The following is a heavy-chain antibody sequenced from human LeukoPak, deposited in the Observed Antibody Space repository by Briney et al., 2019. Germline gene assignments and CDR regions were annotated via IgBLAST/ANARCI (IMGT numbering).Heavy chain of an antibody. CDR2: IAGSSGYI. V-gene: IGHV3-21*01. CDR1: GFTFSSYT. Sequence: GGSLRLSCAASGFTFSSYTMNWVRQAPGKELEWVSSIAGSSGYISYADSVKGRFTISRDNAKKSLYLQMTSLTAEDTAVYYCARDRGAYCGGDCYLGFDYWGRGTLVTVSS. CDR3: ARDRGAYCGGDCYLGFDY. D-gene: IGHD2-21*02. J-gene: IGHJ4*01.